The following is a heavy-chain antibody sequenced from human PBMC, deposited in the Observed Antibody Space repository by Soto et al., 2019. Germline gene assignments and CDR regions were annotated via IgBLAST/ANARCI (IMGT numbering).Heavy chain of an antibody. D-gene: IGHD6-19*01. V-gene: IGHV3-23*01. CDR3: ARAGGLGAVAVDY. Sequence: PGGSLRLSCVGSGFTFSSYAMNWVRQAPGKGLEWVSVISGSGGSTYYADSVKGRFTISRDNSKNTLYLQMNSLRAEDTAVYYCARAGGLGAVAVDYWGQGTLVTVSS. J-gene: IGHJ4*02. CDR2: ISGSGGST. CDR1: GFTFSSYA.